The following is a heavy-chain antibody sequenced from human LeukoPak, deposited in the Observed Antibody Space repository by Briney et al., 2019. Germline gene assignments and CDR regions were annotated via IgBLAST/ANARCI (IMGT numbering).Heavy chain of an antibody. CDR2: ISAYNGNT. Sequence: ASVKVSCKVSGYTFTSYGISWVRQAPGQGLEWMGWISAYNGNTNYAQKLQGRVTMTTDTSTSTAYMELRSLRSDDTAVYYCARIGYCSSTSCWALDYWGQGTLVTVSS. J-gene: IGHJ4*02. CDR1: GYTFTSYG. D-gene: IGHD2-2*01. CDR3: ARIGYCSSTSCWALDY. V-gene: IGHV1-18*01.